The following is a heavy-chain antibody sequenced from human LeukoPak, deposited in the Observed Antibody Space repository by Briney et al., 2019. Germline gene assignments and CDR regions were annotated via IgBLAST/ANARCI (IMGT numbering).Heavy chain of an antibody. CDR3: ARGEVVVVPAATNYYYGMDV. CDR1: GYTFTSYG. J-gene: IGHJ6*02. D-gene: IGHD2-2*01. Sequence: GASVKVSCKASGYTFTSYGISWVRQAPGQGLEWMGWINTYNGNTNYAQKLQGRVTMTTDTSTTTAYMELRSLRSDDTAVYYCARGEVVVVPAATNYYYGMDVWGQGTTVTVSS. CDR2: INTYNGNT. V-gene: IGHV1-18*01.